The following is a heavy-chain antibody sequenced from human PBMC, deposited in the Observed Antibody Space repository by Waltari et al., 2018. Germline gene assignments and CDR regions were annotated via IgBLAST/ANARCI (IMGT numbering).Heavy chain of an antibody. CDR1: GGSIRSGSYY. J-gene: IGHJ4*02. Sequence: QVQLQESGPGLVKPSQTLSLTCTVSGGSIRSGSYYWSWIRQPAGKGLEWIGRIYTSGSTNYNPSLKSRVTISVDTSKNQFSLKLSSVTAADTAVYYCASTDYYDSSGPIDYWGQGTLVTVSS. CDR2: IYTSGST. CDR3: ASTDYYDSSGPIDY. V-gene: IGHV4-61*02. D-gene: IGHD3-22*01.